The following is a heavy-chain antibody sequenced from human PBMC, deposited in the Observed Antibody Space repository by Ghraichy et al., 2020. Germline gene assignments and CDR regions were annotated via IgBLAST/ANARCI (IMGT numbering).Heavy chain of an antibody. J-gene: IGHJ5*02. D-gene: IGHD3-16*01. CDR1: GFTFSSYA. CDR3: VKGVNNGFDP. Sequence: GGSLRLSCAASGFTFSSYAMHWVRQAPGKGLEWVAFMRYDGSITYYADSVKGRFIISRDNSKNTLHLQMNSLRPEDTAVYYCVKGVNNGFDPWGQGTLVTVSS. V-gene: IGHV3-30*02. CDR2: MRYDGSIT.